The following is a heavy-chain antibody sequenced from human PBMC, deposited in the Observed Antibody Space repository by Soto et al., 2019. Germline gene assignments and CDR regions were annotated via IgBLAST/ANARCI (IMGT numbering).Heavy chain of an antibody. CDR3: ARRIYDSDTGPNFQYYFDS. CDR2: IDPSDSQT. V-gene: IGHV5-10-1*01. J-gene: IGHJ4*02. Sequence: GESLKISCKGSGSSFAGYWITWVRQKPGKGLEWMGRIDPSDSQTYYSPSFRGHVTISVTKSITTVFLQWSSLRASDTAMYYCARRIYDSDTGPNFQYYFDSWGQGTPVTVS. D-gene: IGHD3-22*01. CDR1: GSSFAGYW.